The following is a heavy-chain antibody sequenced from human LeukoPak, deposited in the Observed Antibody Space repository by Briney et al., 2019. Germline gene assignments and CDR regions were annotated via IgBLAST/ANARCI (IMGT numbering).Heavy chain of an antibody. Sequence: SVKVSCXASGGTFSSYAISWVRQAPGQGLEWMGGIIPIFGTANYAQKFQGRGTITADESTSTAYMELSSLRSEDTAVYYCARDRYSGYDSLGYWGQGTLVTVSS. D-gene: IGHD5-12*01. CDR1: GGTFSSYA. CDR3: ARDRYSGYDSLGY. J-gene: IGHJ4*02. CDR2: IIPIFGTA. V-gene: IGHV1-69*01.